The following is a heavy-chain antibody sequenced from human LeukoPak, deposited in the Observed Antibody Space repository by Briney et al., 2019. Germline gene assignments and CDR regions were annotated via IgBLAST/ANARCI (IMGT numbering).Heavy chain of an antibody. CDR3: ASGRYDSSGYYNVFDI. D-gene: IGHD3-22*01. J-gene: IGHJ3*02. CDR2: IYTSGST. CDR1: GGSISSYY. Sequence: SETLSLTCTVSGGSISSYYWSWIRQPAGKGLEWIGRIYTSGSTNYNPSLKSRVTMSVDTSKNQFSLKLSSVTAADTAVYYCASGRYDSSGYYNVFDIWGQGTMVTVSS. V-gene: IGHV4-4*07.